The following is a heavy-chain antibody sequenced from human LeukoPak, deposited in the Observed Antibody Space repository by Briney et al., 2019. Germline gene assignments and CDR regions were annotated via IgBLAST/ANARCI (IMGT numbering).Heavy chain of an antibody. J-gene: IGHJ4*02. CDR3: ARERGGGFDY. V-gene: IGHV3-30*04. CDR1: GFTFSSYA. D-gene: IGHD3-16*01. Sequence: PGRSLRLSCADSGFTFSSYAMHWVRQAPGKGLEWVAVISYDGSNKYYADSVKGRFTISRDNSKNTLYLQMNSLRAEDTAVYYCARERGGGFDYWGQGTLVTVSS. CDR2: ISYDGSNK.